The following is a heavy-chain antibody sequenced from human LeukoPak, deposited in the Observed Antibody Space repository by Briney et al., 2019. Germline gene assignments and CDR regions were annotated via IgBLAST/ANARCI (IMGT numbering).Heavy chain of an antibody. Sequence: GGSLRLSGAASGFTLSSFRMSWVRQAPGKGLEWVSRIIDSGGTNYADSVKGRFTISRDNSKNTLYLQMNSLRVEDTAVYYCAKGASIHVTGPDFWGPGTLVTVSS. CDR1: GFTLSSFR. D-gene: IGHD3-9*01. J-gene: IGHJ4*02. V-gene: IGHV3-23*01. CDR2: IIDSGGT. CDR3: AKGASIHVTGPDF.